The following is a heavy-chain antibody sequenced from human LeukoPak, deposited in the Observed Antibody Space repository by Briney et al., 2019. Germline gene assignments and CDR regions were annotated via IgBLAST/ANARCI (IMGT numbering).Heavy chain of an antibody. D-gene: IGHD6-6*01. CDR1: GFTFSSYA. Sequence: PGGSLRLSCAASGFTFSSYAMSWVRQAPGKGLEWVSAISGSGGSTYYADSVKGRFAISRDNSKNTLYLQMNSLRAEDTAVYYCAKGPQYSSSSYFDYWGQGTLVTVSS. J-gene: IGHJ4*02. V-gene: IGHV3-23*01. CDR3: AKGPQYSSSSYFDY. CDR2: ISGSGGST.